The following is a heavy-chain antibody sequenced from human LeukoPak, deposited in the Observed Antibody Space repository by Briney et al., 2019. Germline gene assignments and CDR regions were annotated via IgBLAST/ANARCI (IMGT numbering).Heavy chain of an antibody. V-gene: IGHV3-30*04. CDR2: ISFNGSDK. Sequence: GGPLRLSCAASAFTFSTYSMHWVRQSTGKGLEWVAVISFNGSDKYYADSVKGRFTISRDNSKITLYLQMNSLRAEDTAVYYCARSRLCSSGYFTTFDYWGQGSLVAVSS. D-gene: IGHD3-22*01. CDR3: ARSRLCSSGYFTTFDY. J-gene: IGHJ4*02. CDR1: AFTFSTYS.